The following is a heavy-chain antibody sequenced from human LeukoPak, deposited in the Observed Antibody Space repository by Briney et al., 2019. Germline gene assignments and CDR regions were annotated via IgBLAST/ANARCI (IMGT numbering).Heavy chain of an antibody. D-gene: IGHD5-12*01. V-gene: IGHV3-30*04. CDR3: ARTAGYGFDP. CDR2: ISYDGSNK. J-gene: IGHJ5*02. Sequence: GRSLRLPCAASGFTFSSYAMHWVRQAPGKGLEWVAVISYDGSNKYYADSVKGRFTISRDNSKNTLYLQMNSLRAEDTAVYYCARTAGYGFDPWGQGTLVTVSS. CDR1: GFTFSSYA.